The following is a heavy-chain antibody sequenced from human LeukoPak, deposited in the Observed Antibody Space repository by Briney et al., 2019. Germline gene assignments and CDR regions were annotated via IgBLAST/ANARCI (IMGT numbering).Heavy chain of an antibody. J-gene: IGHJ4*02. D-gene: IGHD3-9*01. Sequence: ASVKVSCKASGYTFTSYGISWVRQAPGQGLEWIGSISAYNGNTNYAQKLQGRVTITTDTSTSTAYLELRSLRSDDTAVYYCPRYDTHARNQYYFDYGGQGTLVTVSS. CDR1: GYTFTSYG. V-gene: IGHV1-18*01. CDR3: PRYDTHARNQYYFDY. CDR2: ISAYNGNT.